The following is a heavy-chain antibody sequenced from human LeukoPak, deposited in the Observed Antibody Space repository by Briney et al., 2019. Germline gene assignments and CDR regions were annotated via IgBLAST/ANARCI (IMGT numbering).Heavy chain of an antibody. V-gene: IGHV3-7*01. CDR1: GFTFSSYW. CDR3: ARELLWFGELLWSPLCY. CDR2: IKQDGSEK. D-gene: IGHD3-10*01. J-gene: IGHJ4*02. Sequence: PGGSLRLSCAASGFTFSSYWMSWVRQAPGKGLEWVANIKQDGSEKYYVDSVKGRFTISRDNAKNSLYLQMNSLRAEDTAVYYCARELLWFGELLWSPLCYWGQGTLVTVSS.